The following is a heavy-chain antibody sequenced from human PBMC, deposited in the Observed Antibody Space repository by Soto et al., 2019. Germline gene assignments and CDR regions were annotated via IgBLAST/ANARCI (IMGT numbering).Heavy chain of an antibody. Sequence: PGGSLRLSCAASGFTFGSYAMSWVRQAPGKGLEWVSAISGDGSSTYFADSGKGRFTISRDNSKNTLYLQMNSLRAEDTAVYYCAKDWEFDWPNYYFDYWGQGTLVTVSS. D-gene: IGHD3-9*01. CDR3: AKDWEFDWPNYYFDY. CDR2: ISGDGSST. V-gene: IGHV3-23*01. CDR1: GFTFGSYA. J-gene: IGHJ4*02.